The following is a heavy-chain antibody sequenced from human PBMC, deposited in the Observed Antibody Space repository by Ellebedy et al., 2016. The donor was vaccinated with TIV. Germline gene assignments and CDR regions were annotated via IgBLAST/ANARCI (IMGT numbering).Heavy chain of an antibody. D-gene: IGHD2-2*01. J-gene: IGHJ4*02. Sequence: SETLSLXXTVSGGSISSSSYYWGWIRQPPGKGLEWIGSIYYSGSTYYNPSLKSRVTISVDTSKNQFSLKLSSVTAADTAVYCCARLIPDLYCSSTSCSTIPFDYWGQGTLVTVSS. CDR2: IYYSGST. CDR3: ARLIPDLYCSSTSCSTIPFDY. V-gene: IGHV4-39*01. CDR1: GGSISSSSYY.